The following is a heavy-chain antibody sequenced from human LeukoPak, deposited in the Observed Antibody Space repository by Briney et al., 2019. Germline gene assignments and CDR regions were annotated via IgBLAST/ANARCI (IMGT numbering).Heavy chain of an antibody. J-gene: IGHJ4*02. Sequence: GASVKVSCKVSGYTLSELSIHWVRQAPGKGLERMGGEDGEAIYAQKFQGRVTMTEDTSTDTAYMDLSSLISEDTAVYYCASIDLDSWGQGTLVTVSS. D-gene: IGHD3-22*01. V-gene: IGHV1-24*01. CDR3: ASIDLDS. CDR1: GYTLSELS. CDR2: EDGEA.